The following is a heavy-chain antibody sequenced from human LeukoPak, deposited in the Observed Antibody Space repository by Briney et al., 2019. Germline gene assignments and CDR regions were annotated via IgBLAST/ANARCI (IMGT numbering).Heavy chain of an antibody. D-gene: IGHD6-19*01. CDR2: ISSSSSTI. V-gene: IGHV3-48*01. Sequence: PGGSLRLSCAASGFTFSSYSMNWVRQAPGKGLEWVSYISSSSSTIYYADSVKGRFTISRDNAKNSLYLQMNSLRAEDTAVYYCAREGGVTSWLVSNTYFDYWGQGTLVTVSS. J-gene: IGHJ4*02. CDR3: AREGGVTSWLVSNTYFDY. CDR1: GFTFSSYS.